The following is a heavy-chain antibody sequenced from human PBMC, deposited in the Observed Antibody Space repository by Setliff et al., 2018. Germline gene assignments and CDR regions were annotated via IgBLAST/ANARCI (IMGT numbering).Heavy chain of an antibody. CDR1: GFFFRSYE. J-gene: IGHJ4*02. CDR2: INSGGTKI. Sequence: PGESLKISCAASGFFFRSYEMNWVRQTPGKGLEWVSYINSGGTKIYYADSVKDRFIISRDNSKNTVYLQMNSLRAADTAVYHCARVGQATVVTAIHGALDHWGQGTLVTVSS. V-gene: IGHV3-48*03. CDR3: ARVGQATVVTAIHGALDH. D-gene: IGHD2-21*02.